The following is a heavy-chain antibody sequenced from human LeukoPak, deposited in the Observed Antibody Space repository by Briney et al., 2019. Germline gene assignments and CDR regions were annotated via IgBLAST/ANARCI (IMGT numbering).Heavy chain of an antibody. CDR2: INPNSGAT. Sequence: ASVKVSCKASGYTFTGYYMHWVRQAPGQGLEWMGWINPNSGATNYAPAFRGRVTMTRDTSIRTAYIELNSLNSDDTAVYYCARVYMRGYGITNYFDFWGQGTLVTVSS. J-gene: IGHJ4*02. CDR3: ARVYMRGYGITNYFDF. D-gene: IGHD3-10*01. V-gene: IGHV1-2*02. CDR1: GYTFTGYY.